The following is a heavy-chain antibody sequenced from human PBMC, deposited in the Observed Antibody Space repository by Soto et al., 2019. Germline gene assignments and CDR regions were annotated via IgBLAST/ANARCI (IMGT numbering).Heavy chain of an antibody. V-gene: IGHV4-31*03. CDR2: FYSSGSI. CDR3: AGMYSSGSGWFHP. J-gene: IGHJ5*02. D-gene: IGHD3-22*01. CDR1: GYSITAGGYY. Sequence: SETLSLTCSVSGYSITAGGYYWSWIRQHPGKGLEWIGSFYSSGSIIYNPSLKSRVSISGDTSRNQFSMTLTSVTAADTALYYCAGMYSSGSGWFHPWGQGTLVTVSS.